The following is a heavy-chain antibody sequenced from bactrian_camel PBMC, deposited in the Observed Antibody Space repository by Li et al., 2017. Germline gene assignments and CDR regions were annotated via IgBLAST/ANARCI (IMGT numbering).Heavy chain of an antibody. CDR1: AFTSMYWW. D-gene: IGHD1*01. Sequence: HVQLVESGGGLVQPGGSLRLSCSAGAFTSMYWWMGWVRQTPGKGLEWVSSFSPDGPKSYYADSVKGRFTISKDKAVDTVYLEMNSLKPEDTAMYSCVRSALGRCAGYWGPGTQVTVS. J-gene: IGHJ4*01. CDR2: FSPDGPKS. V-gene: IGHV3S6*01. CDR3: VRSALGRCAGY.